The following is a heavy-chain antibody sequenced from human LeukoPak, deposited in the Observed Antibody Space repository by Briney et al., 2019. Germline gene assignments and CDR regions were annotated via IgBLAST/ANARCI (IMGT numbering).Heavy chain of an antibody. D-gene: IGHD1-26*01. V-gene: IGHV1-8*02. CDR1: GYTFTGYY. J-gene: IGHJ4*02. Sequence: GASVKVSCKASGYTFTGYYMHWVRQATGQGLEWMGWMNPNSGNTGYAQKFQGRVTMTRNTSISTAYMELSSLRSEDTAVYYCARGRRELLPVYWGQGTLVTVSS. CDR3: ARGRRELLPVY. CDR2: MNPNSGNT.